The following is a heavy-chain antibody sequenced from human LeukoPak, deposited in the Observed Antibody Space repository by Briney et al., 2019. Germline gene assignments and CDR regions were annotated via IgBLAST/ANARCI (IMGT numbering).Heavy chain of an antibody. V-gene: IGHV1-69*01. J-gene: IGHJ6*02. CDR3: ARVSIAARSPYYYGMDV. D-gene: IGHD6-6*01. CDR1: GGTFSSYA. CDR2: IIPIFGTA. Sequence: SVKVSCKASGGTFSSYAISWVRQAPGQGLEWMGGIIPIFGTANYAQKFQGRVTIIADESTSTAYMELSSLRSEDTAVYYCARVSIAARSPYYYGMDVWGQGTTVTVSS.